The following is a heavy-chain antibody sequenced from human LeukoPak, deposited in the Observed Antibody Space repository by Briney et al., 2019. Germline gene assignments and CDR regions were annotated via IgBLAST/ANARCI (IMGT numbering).Heavy chain of an antibody. CDR2: INQSGGT. Sequence: PSETLSITCAPDGGSFSGSYWSRIRQPPLKGLKWLWEINQSGGTNYNPPLKSRVTIAVDTCKNQFSLKLSSVTAADTAVYDCARAAVVVATKGRKYRYWGRGTRVSVSS. CDR3: ARAAVVVATKGRKYRY. D-gene: IGHD2-15*01. J-gene: IGHJ4*02. V-gene: IGHV4-34*01. CDR1: GGSFSGSY.